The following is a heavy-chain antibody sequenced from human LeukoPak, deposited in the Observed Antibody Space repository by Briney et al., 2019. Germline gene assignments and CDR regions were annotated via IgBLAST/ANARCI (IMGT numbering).Heavy chain of an antibody. CDR1: GVTLGSYA. Sequence: GGSLRLSCEASGVTLGSYAMSWARQAPGKGLEWVSGISSSGGSIYYADSVKGRFTISRDNSKNMLYLQMTSLRAEDTAVYYCARRIAARREFDYWGQGTLVTVSS. V-gene: IGHV3-23*01. D-gene: IGHD6-6*01. J-gene: IGHJ4*02. CDR2: ISSSGGSI. CDR3: ARRIAARREFDY.